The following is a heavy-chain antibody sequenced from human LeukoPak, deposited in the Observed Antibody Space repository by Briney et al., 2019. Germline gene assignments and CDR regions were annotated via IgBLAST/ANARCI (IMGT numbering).Heavy chain of an antibody. D-gene: IGHD2-2*01. CDR3: ARPPTYCSSDSCPFAY. J-gene: IGHJ4*02. V-gene: IGHV5-51*01. CDR1: GYSFTTHW. Sequence: GESLKISCKGSGYSFTTHWIGWVRQMPGKGLEWMGIIYPGDSDTKYSPSFQGQVTISADKSISTAYLQWSSLKASDTTMYYCARPPTYCSSDSCPFAYWGQGTPVTVSS. CDR2: IYPGDSDT.